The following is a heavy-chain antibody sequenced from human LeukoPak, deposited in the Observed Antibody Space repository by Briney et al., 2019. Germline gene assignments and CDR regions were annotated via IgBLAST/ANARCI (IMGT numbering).Heavy chain of an antibody. V-gene: IGHV3-43*02. CDR3: ARVPATVKADY. J-gene: IGHJ4*02. CDR2: ISGDGGST. Sequence: GGSLRLSCAASGFTFDDYAMHWVRQAPGKGLEWVSLISGDGGSTYYADSVKGRFTISRDNAKDSLLLHMNSLRAEDTALYYCARVPATVKADYWGQGTLVIVSS. CDR1: GFTFDDYA. D-gene: IGHD4-17*01.